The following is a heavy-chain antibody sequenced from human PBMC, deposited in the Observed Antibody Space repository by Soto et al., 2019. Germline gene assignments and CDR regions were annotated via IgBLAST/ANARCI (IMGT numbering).Heavy chain of an antibody. Sequence: QVQLVESGGGVVQPGRSLRLSCAASGFTFSSYAMHWVRQAPGKGLEWVAVISYDGSNKYYADSVKGRFTISRDNFKNTLYLQMNSLRAEDTAVYYCARSTYYDSSGSQYYYYGMDVWGQGTTVTVSS. J-gene: IGHJ6*02. CDR2: ISYDGSNK. CDR1: GFTFSSYA. CDR3: ARSTYYDSSGSQYYYYGMDV. V-gene: IGHV3-30-3*01. D-gene: IGHD3-22*01.